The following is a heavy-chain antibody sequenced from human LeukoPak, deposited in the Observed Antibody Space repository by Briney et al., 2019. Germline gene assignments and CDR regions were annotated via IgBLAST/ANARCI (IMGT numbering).Heavy chain of an antibody. D-gene: IGHD3-22*01. CDR1: GGSISSSSYY. CDR3: ARLGTYYYDSSGFDY. CDR2: IYYSGST. Sequence: SETLSLTCTVSGGSISSSSYYWGWIRQPPGKGLEWIVSIYYSGSTYYNPSLKSRVTISVDTSKNQFSLKLSSVTAADTAVYYCARLGTYYYDSSGFDYWGQGTLVTVSS. J-gene: IGHJ4*02. V-gene: IGHV4-39*01.